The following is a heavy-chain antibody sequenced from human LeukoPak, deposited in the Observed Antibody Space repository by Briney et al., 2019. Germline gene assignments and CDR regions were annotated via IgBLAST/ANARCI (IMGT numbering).Heavy chain of an antibody. CDR2: TSSSDAGT. V-gene: IGHV3-23*01. CDR3: AKAPVTSCRGAYCYPFDS. D-gene: IGHD2-21*01. CDR1: GFTLSTYA. J-gene: IGHJ4*02. Sequence: GGSLRLSCAASGFTLSTYAMSWVRQTPGKGLEWIAATSSSDAGTYHADSVRGRFTISRDNSKNTLYLQMNSLRAEDAAVYFCAKAPVTSCRGAYCYPFDSWGQGTLVTVSS.